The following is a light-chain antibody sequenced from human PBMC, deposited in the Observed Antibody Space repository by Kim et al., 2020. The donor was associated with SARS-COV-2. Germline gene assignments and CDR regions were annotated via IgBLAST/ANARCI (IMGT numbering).Light chain of an antibody. CDR1: QSLLHSNGYNY. CDR3: MQALQTPIA. Sequence: DIVMTQSPLSLPVTPGEPASISCRSSQSLLHSNGYNYLVWYLQKPGQSPQLLMYLSSNRASGVPDRFSGSGSGTDFTLKISRVEAEDVGVYYCMQALQTPIAFGQGTRLEIK. V-gene: IGKV2-28*01. J-gene: IGKJ5*01. CDR2: LSS.